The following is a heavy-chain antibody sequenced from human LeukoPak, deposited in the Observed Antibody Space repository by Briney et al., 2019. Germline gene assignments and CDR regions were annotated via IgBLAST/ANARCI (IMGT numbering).Heavy chain of an antibody. D-gene: IGHD6-13*01. Sequence: GGSLRLSCAASGFTFSSYGMHWVRQAPGKGLEWVAVISYDGSNKYYADSVKGRFTISRDNSKNTLYLQMNSLRAEDTAVYYCAKDERPSIAAMRYWGQGTLVTVSS. CDR3: AKDERPSIAAMRY. J-gene: IGHJ4*02. V-gene: IGHV3-30*18. CDR2: ISYDGSNK. CDR1: GFTFSSYG.